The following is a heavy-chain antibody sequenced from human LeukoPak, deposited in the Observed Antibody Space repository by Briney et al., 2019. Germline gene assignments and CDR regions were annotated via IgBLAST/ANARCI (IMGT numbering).Heavy chain of an antibody. V-gene: IGHV3-30*18. D-gene: IGHD3-10*01. J-gene: IGHJ4*02. CDR3: AKDPRVRGVIIKGYY. Sequence: PGRSLRLSCAASGFTFSSYGMHWVRQAPGKGLEWVAVISYDGSNKYYADSVKGRFTISRDNSKNTLYLQMNSLRAEDTAVYYCAKDPRVRGVIIKGYYWGQGTLVTVSP. CDR1: GFTFSSYG. CDR2: ISYDGSNK.